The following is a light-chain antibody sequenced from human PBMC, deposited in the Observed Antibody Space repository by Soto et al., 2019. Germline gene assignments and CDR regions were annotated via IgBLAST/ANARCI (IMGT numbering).Light chain of an antibody. CDR1: SSDVGGYNY. CDR3: RSYTSSSTLYV. J-gene: IGLJ1*01. Sequence: QSALTQPASVSGSPGQSITISCTGTSSDVGGYNYVSWYQQHPGKAPKLMIYEVSNRPSGLSNRFSGSKSGNTASLTISGLQAEDEADYYCRSYTSSSTLYVFGTGTKVTVL. CDR2: EVS. V-gene: IGLV2-14*01.